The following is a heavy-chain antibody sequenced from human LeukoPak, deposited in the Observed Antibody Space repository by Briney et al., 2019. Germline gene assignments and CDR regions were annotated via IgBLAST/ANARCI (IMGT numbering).Heavy chain of an antibody. CDR2: INPNSGGT. J-gene: IGHJ5*02. V-gene: IGHV1-2*02. CDR1: GYTFTGYY. CDR3: ARENTYYDILTGNWFDP. Sequence: ASVKVSCKASGYTFTGYYMHWVRQAPGQGLEWMGWINPNSGGTNYAQKFQGRVTRTRDTSISTAYMELSRLRSDDTAVYYCARENTYYDILTGNWFDPWGQGTLVTVSS. D-gene: IGHD3-9*01.